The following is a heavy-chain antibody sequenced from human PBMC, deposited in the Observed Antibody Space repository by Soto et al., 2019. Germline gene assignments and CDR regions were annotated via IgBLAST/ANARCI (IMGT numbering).Heavy chain of an antibody. V-gene: IGHV3-33*01. CDR3: ARDPYDSSGYYYVNGMDV. CDR1: GFTFSSYG. J-gene: IGHJ6*02. CDR2: IWYDGSNK. D-gene: IGHD3-22*01. Sequence: PGGSLRLSCAASGFTFSSYGMHWVRQAPGKGLEWVAAIWYDGSNKYYADSVKGRFTISRDNSKNTLYLQMNSLRAEDTAVYYCARDPYDSSGYYYVNGMDVWGQGTTVTVSS.